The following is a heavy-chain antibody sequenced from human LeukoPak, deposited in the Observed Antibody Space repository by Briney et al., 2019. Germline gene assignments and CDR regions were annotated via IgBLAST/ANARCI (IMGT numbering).Heavy chain of an antibody. CDR1: GYSISSGYY. J-gene: IGHJ4*02. CDR3: ARDCGYGYYYDSSGYYYFDY. D-gene: IGHD3-22*01. Sequence: SETLSLTCTVSGYSISSGYYWGWIRQPPGKGLEWIGSIYHSGSTYYNPSLKSRVTISVDTSKNQFSLKLSSVTAADTAVYYCARDCGYGYYYDSSGYYYFDYWGQGTLVTVSS. CDR2: IYHSGST. V-gene: IGHV4-38-2*02.